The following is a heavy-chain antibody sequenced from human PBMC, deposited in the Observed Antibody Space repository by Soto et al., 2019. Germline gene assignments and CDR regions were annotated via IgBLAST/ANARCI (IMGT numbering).Heavy chain of an antibody. V-gene: IGHV4-34*01. CDR2: INHSGST. CDR3: ASGMIAAAVLWFDP. Sequence: SETLSLTCAVYGGSFSGYYWSWIRQPPGKGLEWIGEINHSGSTNYNPSLKSRVTISVDTSKNQFSLKLSSVTAADTAVYYCASGMIAAAVLWFDPWGQGNLVTVSS. D-gene: IGHD6-13*01. CDR1: GGSFSGYY. J-gene: IGHJ5*02.